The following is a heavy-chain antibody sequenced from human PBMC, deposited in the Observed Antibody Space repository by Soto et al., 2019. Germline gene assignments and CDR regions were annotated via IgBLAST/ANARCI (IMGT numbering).Heavy chain of an antibody. D-gene: IGHD3-10*01. CDR3: AKAPYYGSGSYPDAFDI. V-gene: IGHV3-23*01. J-gene: IGHJ3*02. CDR1: GFTFSSYA. CDR2: ISGSGGST. Sequence: GGSLRLSCAASGFTFSSYAMSWVRQAPGKGLEWVSAISGSGGSTYYADSVKGRFTISRDNSKNTLYLQMNSLRAEDTAVYYCAKAPYYGSGSYPDAFDIWGQGTMVTVSS.